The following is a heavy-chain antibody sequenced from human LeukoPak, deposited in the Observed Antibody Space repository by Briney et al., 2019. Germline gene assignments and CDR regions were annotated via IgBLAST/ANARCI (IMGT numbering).Heavy chain of an antibody. D-gene: IGHD3-10*01. CDR3: STVRGVAYYFDY. CDR1: GSTLTAAW. J-gene: IGHJ4*02. V-gene: IGHV3-15*01. CDR2: LKGKTDGGTT. Sequence: KTGGSLSLSCAAPGSTLTAAWLTWVRLAPGKGLRWVGRLKGKTDGGTTEYAAPVKGRFTISTDVSKNTLYLQMDSLKTEDTAVYYCSTVRGVAYYFDYWGRGTLVTVSS.